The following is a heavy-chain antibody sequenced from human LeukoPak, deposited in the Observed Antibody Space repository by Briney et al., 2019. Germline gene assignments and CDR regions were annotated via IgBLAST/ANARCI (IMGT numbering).Heavy chain of an antibody. Sequence: SETLSLTCAVSGGSISSSNGWSWVRQPPGKGLEWIGEIYHSGSTNYNPSLKSRVTISVDKSKNQFSLKLSSVTAADTAVYYCARSAKQWLVHRHYFDYWGQGTLVTVSS. CDR1: GGSISSSNG. D-gene: IGHD6-19*01. J-gene: IGHJ4*02. CDR2: IYHSGST. CDR3: ARSAKQWLVHRHYFDY. V-gene: IGHV4-4*02.